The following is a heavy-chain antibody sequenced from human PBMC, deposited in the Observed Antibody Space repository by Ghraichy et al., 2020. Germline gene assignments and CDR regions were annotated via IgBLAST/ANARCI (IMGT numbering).Heavy chain of an antibody. CDR2: ISSSSSYT. D-gene: IGHD6-13*01. J-gene: IGHJ6*03. V-gene: IGHV3-11*06. CDR3: ARVQRYSSRKTEGYYYYYYMDV. Sequence: GESLNISCAASGFTFSDYYMSWIRQAPGKGLEWVSYISSSSSYTNYADSVKGRFTISRDNAKNSLYLQMNSLRAEDTAVYYCARVQRYSSRKTEGYYYYYYMDVWGKGTTVTVSS. CDR1: GFTFSDYY.